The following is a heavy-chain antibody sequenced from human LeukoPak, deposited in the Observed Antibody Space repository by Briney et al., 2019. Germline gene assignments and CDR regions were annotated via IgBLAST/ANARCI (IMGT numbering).Heavy chain of an antibody. CDR2: INSYSTNI. D-gene: IGHD1-7*01. Sequence: GGSLRLSCAASGFTFSTYSMNWVRQAPGKGLEWVSSINSYSTNIYYADSVKGRFTISRDNSKNTLYLQMNSLRAEDTAVYYCAKRRGLELLYYYYMDVWGKGTTVTVSS. CDR3: AKRRGLELLYYYYMDV. V-gene: IGHV3-21*04. J-gene: IGHJ6*03. CDR1: GFTFSTYS.